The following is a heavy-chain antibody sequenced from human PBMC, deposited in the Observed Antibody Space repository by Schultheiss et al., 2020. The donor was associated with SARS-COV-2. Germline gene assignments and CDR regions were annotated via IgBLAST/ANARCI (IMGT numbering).Heavy chain of an antibody. CDR1: GFTFSNAW. CDR3: TPQTTVTTFGY. CDR2: IKSKTDGGTT. J-gene: IGHJ4*02. D-gene: IGHD4-11*01. Sequence: GGSLRLSCETSGFTFSNAWMSWVRQAPGEGLEWVGRIKSKTDGGTTDYAAPVKGRFTISRDDSKNTMYLQMNSLKTEDTAVYYCTPQTTVTTFGYWGQGTLGTVSS. V-gene: IGHV3-15*01.